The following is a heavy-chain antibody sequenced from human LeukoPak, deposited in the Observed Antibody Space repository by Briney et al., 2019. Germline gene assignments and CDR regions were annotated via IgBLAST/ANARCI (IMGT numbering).Heavy chain of an antibody. D-gene: IGHD3-22*01. CDR1: GGTFSIYA. CDR3: ARVRDKISSGIDY. CDR2: IIPILGIA. V-gene: IGHV1-69*04. Sequence: VASVTVSFTASGGTFSIYAISWVRQAPGQGLEWMGRIIPILGIANYAQKFQGRVTITADKSTSTAYMELSSLRSEDTAVYYCARVRDKISSGIDYWGQGTLVTVSS. J-gene: IGHJ4*02.